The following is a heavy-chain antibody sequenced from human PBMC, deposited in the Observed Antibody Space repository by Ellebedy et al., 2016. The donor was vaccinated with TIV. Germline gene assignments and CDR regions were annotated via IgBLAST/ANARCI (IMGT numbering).Heavy chain of an antibody. J-gene: IGHJ4*02. Sequence: AASVKVSCKASGGTFSSFAISWVRQAPGQGLEWMGTIIPIFDIPHYAQKFERRVTMTADDSTRTAYMQLSSLRSDDTAVYYCARDVVRGAPPYVWGQGNLVTVSS. V-gene: IGHV1-69*13. CDR2: IIPIFDIP. D-gene: IGHD3-10*01. CDR3: ARDVVRGAPPYV. CDR1: GGTFSSFA.